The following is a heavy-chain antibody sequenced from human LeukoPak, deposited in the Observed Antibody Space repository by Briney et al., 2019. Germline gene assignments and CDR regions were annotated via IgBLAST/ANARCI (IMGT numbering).Heavy chain of an antibody. CDR1: GFTFSDHY. J-gene: IGHJ4*02. D-gene: IGHD3-22*01. CDR2: ISGSGGST. CDR3: AKDAAYYYDSSGLPY. Sequence: GGSLRLSCVASGFTFSDHYMDWVRQAPGKGLEWVSAISGSGGSTYYADSVKGRFTISRDNSKNTLYLQMNSLRAEDTAVYYCAKDAAYYYDSSGLPYWGQGTLVTVSS. V-gene: IGHV3-23*01.